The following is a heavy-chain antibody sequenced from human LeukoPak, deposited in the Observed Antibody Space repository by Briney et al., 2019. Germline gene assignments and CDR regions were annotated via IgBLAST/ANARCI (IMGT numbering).Heavy chain of an antibody. CDR2: INSDGSWT. CDR1: GNYW. D-gene: IGHD2/OR15-2a*01. CDR3: VSFYEAY. J-gene: IGHJ4*02. Sequence: GGSLRLSCAASGNYWMHWVRQAPGMGLVWVSHINSDGSWTSYADSVKGRFTISKDNAKNTVYLQMNNLRAEDTAVYYCVSFYEAYWGRGTLVTVSS. V-gene: IGHV3-74*01.